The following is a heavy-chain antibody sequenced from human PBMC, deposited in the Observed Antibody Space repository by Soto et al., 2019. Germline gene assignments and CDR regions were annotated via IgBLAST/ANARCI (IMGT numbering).Heavy chain of an antibody. J-gene: IGHJ4*02. CDR2: INPSGGST. CDR1: GYTFTDYY. D-gene: IGHD2-8*01. Sequence: QVQLVQSGAEVKKPGASVKVSCKASGYTFTDYYIHWVRQAPGQGLEWMGMINPSGGSTDYAQKFRGRVTMTRDTSTGTVYMEVSSLRSKDTAVYYCARPPFPGCINAVCYPFDYWGQGTLVTVSS. CDR3: ARPPFPGCINAVCYPFDY. V-gene: IGHV1-46*01.